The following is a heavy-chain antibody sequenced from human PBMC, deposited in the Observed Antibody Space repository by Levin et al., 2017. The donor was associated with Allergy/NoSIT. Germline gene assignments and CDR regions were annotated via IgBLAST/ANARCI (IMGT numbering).Heavy chain of an antibody. CDR3: AKSTNRYSSGYYYYTMDV. J-gene: IGHJ6*02. Sequence: GESLKISCAASGFTFNKHAMTWVRQTPGEGLEWVSGIGGSGVTTYYADSVKGRFTISRDNSKNMFYLQMNSLRAEDTAVYYCAKSTNRYSSGYYYYTMDVWGQGTTVTVSS. CDR1: GFTFNKHA. CDR2: IGGSGVTT. V-gene: IGHV3-23*01. D-gene: IGHD6-19*01.